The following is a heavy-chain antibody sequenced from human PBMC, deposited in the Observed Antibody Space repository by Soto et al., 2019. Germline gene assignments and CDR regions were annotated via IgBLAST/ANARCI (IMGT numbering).Heavy chain of an antibody. CDR2: INSDGSST. D-gene: IGHD3-22*01. V-gene: IGHV3-74*01. CDR1: GFTFSSYW. Sequence: EVQLVESGGGLVQPGGSLRLSCAASGFTFSSYWMHWVRQAPGKGLVWVSRINSDGSSTSYADSVKGRFTISSDNAKNTLYLQMNSLRAEDTAVYYCAIRASYYDSSGYFDYWGQGTLVTVSS. CDR3: AIRASYYDSSGYFDY. J-gene: IGHJ4*02.